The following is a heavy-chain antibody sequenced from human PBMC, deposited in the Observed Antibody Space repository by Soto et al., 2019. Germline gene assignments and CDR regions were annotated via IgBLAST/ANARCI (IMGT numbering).Heavy chain of an antibody. CDR2: IYYSGST. CDR3: ARVEAVAGTNWFDP. J-gene: IGHJ5*02. CDR1: GGSISSGDYY. Sequence: SETLSLTCTVSGGSISSGDYYWSWIRQPPGKGLEWIGYIYYSGSTNYNPSLKSRVTISVDTSKNQFSLKLSSVTAADTAVYYCARVEAVAGTNWFDPWGQGTLVTVSS. V-gene: IGHV4-61*08. D-gene: IGHD6-19*01.